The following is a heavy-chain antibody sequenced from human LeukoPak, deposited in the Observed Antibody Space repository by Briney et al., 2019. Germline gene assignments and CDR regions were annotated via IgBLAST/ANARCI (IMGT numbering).Heavy chain of an antibody. CDR2: IYYSGST. J-gene: IGHJ4*02. V-gene: IGHV4-59*08. Sequence: SETLSLTCTVSGGSISGYYWGWIRQPPGRGLEWIGYIYYSGSTDYNPSLKSRVTISVDTSKNQFSLKLSSVTAADTAVYYCARHYYDSSGYFYQDYWGQGTLVTVSS. CDR1: GGSISGYY. CDR3: ARHYYDSSGYFYQDY. D-gene: IGHD3-22*01.